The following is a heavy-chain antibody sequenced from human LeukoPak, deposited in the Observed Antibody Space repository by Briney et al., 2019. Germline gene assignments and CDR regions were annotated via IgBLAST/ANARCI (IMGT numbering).Heavy chain of an antibody. V-gene: IGHV3-23*01. CDR2: ISASGGST. D-gene: IGHD4-23*01. Sequence: GGSLRLSCAASGFTFSSSAMSWVRQVPGKGLEWVSGISASGGSTSYADSVKGRFTISRDNSKNTLYLHMNSLRAEDTAVYYSAKGLSGGGQRGYFDFWGQGTLVTVSS. CDR1: GFTFSSSA. CDR3: AKGLSGGGQRGYFDF. J-gene: IGHJ4*02.